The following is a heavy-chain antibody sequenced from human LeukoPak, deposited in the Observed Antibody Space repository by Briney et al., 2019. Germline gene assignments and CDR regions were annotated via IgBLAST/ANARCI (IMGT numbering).Heavy chain of an antibody. CDR2: ISGSGGST. D-gene: IGHD2-15*01. CDR3: AKDPVVVVVAATVPVYFDY. V-gene: IGHV3-23*01. J-gene: IGHJ4*02. CDR1: GFTFSSYA. Sequence: GGSLRLSCAASGFTFSSYAMSWVRQAPGEGLEWVSAISGSGGSTYYADSVKGRFTISRDNSKNTLYLQMNSLRAEDTAVYYCAKDPVVVVVAATVPVYFDYWGQGTLVTVSS.